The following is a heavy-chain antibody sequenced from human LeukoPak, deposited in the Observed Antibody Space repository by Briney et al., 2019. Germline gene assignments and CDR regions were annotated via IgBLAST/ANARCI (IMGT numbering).Heavy chain of an antibody. D-gene: IGHD3-16*01. CDR2: ISSSSSYI. Sequence: GGSLGLSCAASGFTFSSYSMNWVRQAPGKGLEWVSSISSSSSYIYYADSVKGRFTISRDNAKNSLYLQMNSLRAEDTAVYYCARVPLGYYFDYWGQGTLVTVSS. CDR1: GFTFSSYS. J-gene: IGHJ4*02. CDR3: ARVPLGYYFDY. V-gene: IGHV3-21*01.